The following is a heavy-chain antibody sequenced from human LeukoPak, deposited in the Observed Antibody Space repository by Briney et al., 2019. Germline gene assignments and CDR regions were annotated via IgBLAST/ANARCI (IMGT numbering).Heavy chain of an antibody. Sequence: QTGGSLRLSCAGSGFIFDSHALTWVRQAPGKGLEWVATVSGSGGSTNYAASVKGRFIISRDNPKNTLYVQMNSLRAEDTAVYYCAKDPSGGYYYDSSGYSRGDYWGQGTLVTVSS. CDR2: VSGSGGST. J-gene: IGHJ4*02. CDR3: AKDPSGGYYYDSSGYSRGDY. D-gene: IGHD3-22*01. V-gene: IGHV3-23*01. CDR1: GFIFDSHA.